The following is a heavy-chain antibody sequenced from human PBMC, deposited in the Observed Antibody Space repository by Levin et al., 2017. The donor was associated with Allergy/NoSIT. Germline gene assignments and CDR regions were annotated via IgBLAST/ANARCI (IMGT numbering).Heavy chain of an antibody. CDR1: GGSFSGYY. CDR3: ARGRVNVVVPAAWDRHWFDP. V-gene: IGHV4-34*01. Sequence: SETLSLTCAVYGGSFSGYYWSWIRQPPGKGLEWIGEINHSGSTNYNQSLKSRVTITVDTYKNQFSLKLSSVTAADTAVYYCARGRVNVVVPAAWDRHWFDPWGQGTLVTVSS. CDR2: INHSGST. J-gene: IGHJ5*02. D-gene: IGHD2-2*01.